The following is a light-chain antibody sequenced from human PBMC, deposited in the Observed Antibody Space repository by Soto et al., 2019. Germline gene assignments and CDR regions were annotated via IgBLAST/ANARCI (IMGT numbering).Light chain of an antibody. CDR2: DTS. J-gene: IGKJ1*01. V-gene: IGKV3-11*01. CDR1: QTVNNY. Sequence: LTQSPATLSVSPGGRTILSCRASQTVNNYLAWYQQKPGQAPRLLIYDTSKRAPGVLARFIGSGSGTAFTLTIDIVEPEDYAIYYCQQRSDWRWTFGQGTKVEIK. CDR3: QQRSDWRWT.